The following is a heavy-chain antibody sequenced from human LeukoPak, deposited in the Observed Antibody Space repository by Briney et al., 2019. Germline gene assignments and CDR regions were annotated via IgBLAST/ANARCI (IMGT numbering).Heavy chain of an antibody. V-gene: IGHV3-15*01. Sequence: GGSLRLSCAASGFTFSNAWMSWVRQAPGKGLEWVGCIKSKTDGGTTDYAAPVKGRFTISRDDSKNTLYLQMNSLKTEDTAVYYCTTDFNDYYDSSGYLPFDYWGQGTLVTVSS. CDR3: TTDFNDYYDSSGYLPFDY. J-gene: IGHJ4*02. D-gene: IGHD3-22*01. CDR2: IKSKTDGGTT. CDR1: GFTFSNAW.